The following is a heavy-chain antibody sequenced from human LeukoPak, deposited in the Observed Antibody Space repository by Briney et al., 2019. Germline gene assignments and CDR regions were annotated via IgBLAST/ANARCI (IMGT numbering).Heavy chain of an antibody. CDR1: GFTFDDYG. V-gene: IGHV3-20*04. D-gene: IGHD3-22*01. CDR3: ARAKYYYDSSGYCD. Sequence: PGGSLRLSCAASGFTFDDYGMSWVRQAPGKGLEWVSAINWNGGSTGYADSVKGRFTISRDNAKNSLYLQMNSPRAEDTALYYCARAKYYYDSSGYCDWGQGTLVTVSS. J-gene: IGHJ4*02. CDR2: INWNGGST.